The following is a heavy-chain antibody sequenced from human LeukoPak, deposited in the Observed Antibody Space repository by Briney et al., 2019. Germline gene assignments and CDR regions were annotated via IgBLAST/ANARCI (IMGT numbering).Heavy chain of an antibody. J-gene: IGHJ4*02. Sequence: GGSLRLSCAGSEFMFRSYSMHWVRQAPGKGLEWVSSISGSSSDIYYADSVKGRFTISRDNSKNSLYLQMKSLRAEDTALYYCARRGYHDYSGFDYWGQGILVTVSS. CDR1: EFMFRSYS. V-gene: IGHV3-21*01. D-gene: IGHD1-26*01. CDR2: ISGSSSDI. CDR3: ARRGYHDYSGFDY.